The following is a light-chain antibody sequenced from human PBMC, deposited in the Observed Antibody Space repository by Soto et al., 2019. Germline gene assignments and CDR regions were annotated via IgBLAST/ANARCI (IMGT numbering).Light chain of an antibody. CDR2: EVN. CDR1: SSDVGAYTS. V-gene: IGLV2-14*01. Sequence: QSVLTQPASASASPGQSITISCTGTSSDVGAYTSVSWYQQHPGKVPKVVIYEVNNRPSGVSNRFSGSKSGNTASLTISGLQAEDEAHYYCSSYTSDNRSYVFGTGTKVTVL. CDR3: SSYTSDNRSYV. J-gene: IGLJ1*01.